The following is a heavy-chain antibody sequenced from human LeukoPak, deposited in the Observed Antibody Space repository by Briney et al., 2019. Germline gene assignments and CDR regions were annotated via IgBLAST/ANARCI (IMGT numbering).Heavy chain of an antibody. D-gene: IGHD2-2*01. CDR2: INPNSGGT. Sequence: ASVKVSCKASGYTFTCYYMHWVRQAPGQGLEWMGWINPNSGGTNYAQKFQGRVTMTRDTSISTAYMELSRLRSDDTAVYYCARVELPAGLSYFDYWGQGTLVTVSS. J-gene: IGHJ4*02. CDR1: GYTFTCYY. CDR3: ARVELPAGLSYFDY. V-gene: IGHV1-2*02.